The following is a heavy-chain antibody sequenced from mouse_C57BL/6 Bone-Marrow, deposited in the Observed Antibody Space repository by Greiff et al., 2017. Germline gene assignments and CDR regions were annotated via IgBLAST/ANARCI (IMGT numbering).Heavy chain of an antibody. D-gene: IGHD2-3*01. Sequence: QVQLQQSGAELVRPGTSVKMSCKASGYTFTNYWIGWVKQRPGHGLEWMGDIYPGGGYTNYNEKFKGQATLTADKSSSTAYMQFSGLTSEGSAIYYCARDGCYWYFDVWGTGTTVTVSS. CDR2: IYPGGGYT. CDR3: ARDGCYWYFDV. CDR1: GYTFTNYW. V-gene: IGHV1-63*01. J-gene: IGHJ1*03.